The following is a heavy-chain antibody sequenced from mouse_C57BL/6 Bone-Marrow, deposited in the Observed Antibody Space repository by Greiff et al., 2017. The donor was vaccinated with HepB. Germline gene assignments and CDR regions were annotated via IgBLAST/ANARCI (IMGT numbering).Heavy chain of an antibody. J-gene: IGHJ2*01. CDR1: GYTFTSYW. D-gene: IGHD2-4*01. CDR3: DFYDYVTDYFDY. CDR2: IYPGNSDT. V-gene: IGHV1-5*01. Sequence: EVQLQQSGTVLARPGASVKLSCKTSGYTFTSYWMHWVKQRPGQGLEWIGAIYPGNSDTSYNQKFKGKATLTAVTSASTAYMALSSLTTEDSAVYYCDFYDYVTDYFDYWGQGTTLTVSS.